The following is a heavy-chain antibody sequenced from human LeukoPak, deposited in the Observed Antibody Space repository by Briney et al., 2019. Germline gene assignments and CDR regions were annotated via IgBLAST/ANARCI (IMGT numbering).Heavy chain of an antibody. Sequence: KPSETLSLTCIVSGGSINNYYWSWIRQPPGKGLEWIGYIYYSGTPNYNPSLKSRVTISVDRSKNQFSLKLTSVTAADTAVYYCARHYGPLDFWGQGTLVTVSS. CDR1: GGSINNYY. V-gene: IGHV4-59*01. CDR2: IYYSGTP. D-gene: IGHD3-16*01. CDR3: ARHYGPLDF. J-gene: IGHJ4*02.